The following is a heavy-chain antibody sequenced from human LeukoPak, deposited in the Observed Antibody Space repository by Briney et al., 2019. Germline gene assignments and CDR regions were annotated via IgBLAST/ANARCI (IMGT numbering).Heavy chain of an antibody. CDR2: IYHSGRT. D-gene: IGHD3-3*01. V-gene: IGHV4-38-2*01. CDR3: ARKKRFLDPFDL. J-gene: IGHJ5*02. CDR1: DYSISSAYY. Sequence: PSETLSLTRAVSDYSISSAYYWGWIRQPPGKGLAWIGSIYHSGRTYYNPSLQSRVTISADTSKNQFSLKLTSVTAGDTAIYYRARKKRFLDPFDLWGQGTLVTVSS.